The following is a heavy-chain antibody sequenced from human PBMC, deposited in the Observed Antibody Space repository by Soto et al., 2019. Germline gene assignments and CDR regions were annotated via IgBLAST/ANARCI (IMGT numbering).Heavy chain of an antibody. CDR2: IIPIFGTA. Sequence: SVKVSCKASGATFSSYAISWVRQAPGQGLEWMGGIIPIFGTANYAQKFQGRVTITADESTSTAYMELSSLRSEDTAVYYCARIGFGELPYYYYGMDVWGQGTTVTVSS. CDR3: ARIGFGELPYYYYGMDV. CDR1: GATFSSYA. D-gene: IGHD3-10*01. V-gene: IGHV1-69*13. J-gene: IGHJ6*02.